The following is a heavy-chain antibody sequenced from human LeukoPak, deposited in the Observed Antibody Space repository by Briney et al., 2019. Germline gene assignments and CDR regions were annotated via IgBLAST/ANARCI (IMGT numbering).Heavy chain of an antibody. Sequence: GESLTLSCAVSGFPLSSNYMSWLRQAPGKGLEGVSDIYSGGSTYYADSVKGRFTISRDKSKNQLYLQMNRLRAEGTAVYYCAREVLLGYYMDVWGEGTTVTISS. D-gene: IGHD3-10*01. CDR3: AREVLLGYYMDV. CDR1: GFPLSSNY. V-gene: IGHV3-53*01. CDR2: IYSGGST. J-gene: IGHJ6*03.